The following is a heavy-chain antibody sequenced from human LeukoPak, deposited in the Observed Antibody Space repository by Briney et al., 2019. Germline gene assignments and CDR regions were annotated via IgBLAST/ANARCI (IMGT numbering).Heavy chain of an antibody. V-gene: IGHV3-7*01. D-gene: IGHD5-12*01. CDR1: GFTFSSYW. CDR3: ARRYSGYGWGFDY. J-gene: IGHJ4*02. Sequence: GGSLRLSCAASGFTFSSYWMTWVRQAPGKGLEWVANMNQDGSERHYVDSVKGRFTISRDNAKNSLFLQMNSLRAEDMAVHHCARRYSGYGWGFDYWGQGTLVTVSS. CDR2: MNQDGSER.